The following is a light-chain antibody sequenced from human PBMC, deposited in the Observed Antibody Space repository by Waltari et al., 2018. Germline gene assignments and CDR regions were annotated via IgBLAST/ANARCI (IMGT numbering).Light chain of an antibody. CDR1: SSDVVGYNY. CDR2: DVD. CDR3: CSYAASVHWL. V-gene: IGLV2-11*01. J-gene: IGLJ3*02. Sequence: QSALTQPRSVAGSPGQSVTISCTGTSSDVVGYNYVSWYPQHPARAPKLIIYDVDKRPSGVPDRFFGSKSGNTASLTISGLQADDESDFYCCSYAASVHWLFGGGTKVTVL.